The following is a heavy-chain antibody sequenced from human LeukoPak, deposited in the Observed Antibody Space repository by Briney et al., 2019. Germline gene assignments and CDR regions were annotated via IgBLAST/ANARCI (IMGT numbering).Heavy chain of an antibody. CDR3: AREGNWNYGGPSDY. D-gene: IGHD1-7*01. V-gene: IGHV4-39*07. J-gene: IGHJ4*02. Sequence: PSETLSLTCTVSGGSINDANHYWGWIRQPPQKGLQWIASIYRANTYYSPSLKSRVTISLDTSKNQISLLLNSVTAADTAVYYCAREGNWNYGGPSDYWGQGTLVTVSS. CDR2: IYRANT. CDR1: GGSINDANHY.